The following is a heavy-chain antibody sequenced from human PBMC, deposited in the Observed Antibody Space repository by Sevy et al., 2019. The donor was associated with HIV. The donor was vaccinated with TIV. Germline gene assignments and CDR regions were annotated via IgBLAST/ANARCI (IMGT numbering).Heavy chain of an antibody. D-gene: IGHD6-19*01. Sequence: GGSLRLSCAASRFTFDDYAMHWVRQAPGKGLEWVSGITWNSGSIGYADSVKGRFTISRDNAKNSLYLQMNSLRAEDMALYYCAKDQYSSGWYGAFDIWGQGTMVTVSS. CDR3: AKDQYSSGWYGAFDI. J-gene: IGHJ3*02. CDR2: ITWNSGSI. V-gene: IGHV3-9*03. CDR1: RFTFDDYA.